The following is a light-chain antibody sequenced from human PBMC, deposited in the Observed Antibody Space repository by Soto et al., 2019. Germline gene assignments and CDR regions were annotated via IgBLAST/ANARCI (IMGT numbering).Light chain of an antibody. CDR3: QAWATSAYSV. Sequence: SYELTQPPSVSVSPGQTASITCSGDRLGNKYVCWYQQKPGQSPVLVIYQDNKRPSGIPERFSGSNSGNTATLTISGTQAMDEADYYCQAWATSAYSVFGIGTKLTVL. CDR2: QDN. CDR1: RLGNKY. J-gene: IGLJ1*01. V-gene: IGLV3-1*01.